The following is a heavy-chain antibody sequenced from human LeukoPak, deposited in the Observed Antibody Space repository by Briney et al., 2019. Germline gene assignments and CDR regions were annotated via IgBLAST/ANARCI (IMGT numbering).Heavy chain of an antibody. D-gene: IGHD6-13*01. CDR1: GGTFNSYA. CDR3: ARTMLYSSSWYTYFDY. V-gene: IGHV1-69*06. J-gene: IGHJ4*02. CDR2: IIPIFGTA. Sequence: GASVKVSCKASGGTFNSYAISWVRQAPGQGLEWMGGIIPIFGTANYAQKFQGRVTITADKSTSTAYMELSSLRSEDTAVYYCARTMLYSSSWYTYFDYWGQGTLVTVSS.